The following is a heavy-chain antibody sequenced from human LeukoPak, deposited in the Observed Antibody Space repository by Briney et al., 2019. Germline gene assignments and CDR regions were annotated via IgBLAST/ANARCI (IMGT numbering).Heavy chain of an antibody. CDR2: ISGSGGST. J-gene: IGHJ4*02. D-gene: IGHD3-22*01. V-gene: IGHV3-23*01. CDR3: TKDRGMIRHY. CDR1: GFSFSSHA. Sequence: GGSLRLSCGASGFSFSSHAMSWVRQAPGKGLEWVSAISGSGGSTYYADSVKGRFTISRDNSKNTLYLQMNSLRAEDTAVYYCTKDRGMIRHYWGQGTLVTVSS.